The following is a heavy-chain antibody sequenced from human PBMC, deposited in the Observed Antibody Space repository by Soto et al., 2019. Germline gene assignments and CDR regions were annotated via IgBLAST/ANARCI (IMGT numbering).Heavy chain of an antibody. CDR2: INPSGGST. Sequence: QVQLVQSGAEVKKPGASVKVSCKASGYTFTNYYMHWVRQAPGQGLEWMGIINPSGGSTSYAQKFQGRVTMTRDTAASTVYMELSSMRSEYTAVYYCARASGGYFDYWDQGTLVTVSS. D-gene: IGHD1-26*01. CDR3: ARASGGYFDY. CDR1: GYTFTNYY. V-gene: IGHV1-46*01. J-gene: IGHJ4*02.